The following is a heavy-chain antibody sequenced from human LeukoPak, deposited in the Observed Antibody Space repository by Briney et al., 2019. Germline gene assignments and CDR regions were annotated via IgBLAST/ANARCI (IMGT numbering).Heavy chain of an antibody. CDR1: GGSISSYY. CDR2: IYYSGST. CDR3: ARDTLRGSYGSGSYYNPLGAFDI. V-gene: IGHV4-59*01. J-gene: IGHJ3*02. D-gene: IGHD3-10*01. Sequence: SETLSLTCTVSGGSISSYYWSWIRQPPGKGLEWIGYIYYSGSTNYNPSLKSRVTISVDTSKNQFSLKLSSVTAADPAVYYCARDTLRGSYGSGSYYNPLGAFDIWGQGTMVAVSS.